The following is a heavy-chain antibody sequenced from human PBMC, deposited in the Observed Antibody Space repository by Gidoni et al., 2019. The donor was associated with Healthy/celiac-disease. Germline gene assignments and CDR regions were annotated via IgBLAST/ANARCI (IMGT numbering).Heavy chain of an antibody. V-gene: IGHV4-34*01. CDR1: GGSFSGYY. Sequence: QVQLQQWGAGLLKPSETLSRTCAVYGGSFSGYYGSWIRQPPGKGLEWIGEINHSGSTKYNPSLKSRVTISVDTSKNQFSLKLSSVTAADTAVYYCARSGCSSTSCYRRNNWFDPWGQGTLVTVSS. J-gene: IGHJ5*02. CDR3: ARSGCSSTSCYRRNNWFDP. D-gene: IGHD2-2*02. CDR2: INHSGST.